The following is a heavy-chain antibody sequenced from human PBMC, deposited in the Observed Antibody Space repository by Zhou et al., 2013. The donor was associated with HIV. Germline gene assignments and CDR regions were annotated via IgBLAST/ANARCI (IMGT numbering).Heavy chain of an antibody. CDR2: MFTSGST. Sequence: QVQLQESGPGLVKPSQTLSLTCTVSGGSISRGHFYWSWIRQPAGKRLEWIGHMFTSGSTNYNPSLNSRVTISIDTSKNQFSLKLSSVTAADTAVYYCARLVAARDYYYYIDVWGRGTTVTVSS. V-gene: IGHV4-61*09. J-gene: IGHJ6*03. D-gene: IGHD6-13*01. CDR1: GGSISRGHFY. CDR3: ARLVAARDYYYYIDV.